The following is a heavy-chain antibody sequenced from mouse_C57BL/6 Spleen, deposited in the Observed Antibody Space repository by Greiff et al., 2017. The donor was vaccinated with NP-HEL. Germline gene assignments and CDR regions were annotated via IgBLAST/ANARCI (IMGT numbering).Heavy chain of an antibody. D-gene: IGHD1-1*01. V-gene: IGHV1-55*01. J-gene: IGHJ1*03. CDR1: GYTFTSYW. CDR3: ARYRIYYYGSSRWYFDV. CDR2: IYPGSGST. Sequence: QVQLQQSGAELVKPGASVKMSCKASGYTFTSYWITWVKQRPGQGLEWIGDIYPGSGSTNYNEKFKSKATLTVDTSSSTAYMQLSSLTSEDSAVYYCARYRIYYYGSSRWYFDVWGTGTTVTVSS.